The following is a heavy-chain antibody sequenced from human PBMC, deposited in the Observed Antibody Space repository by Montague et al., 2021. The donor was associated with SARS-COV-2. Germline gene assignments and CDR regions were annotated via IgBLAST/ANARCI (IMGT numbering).Heavy chain of an antibody. V-gene: IGHV4-34*01. CDR3: AGGRRPVVVPGAGPAGRAFDI. CDR2: VNHSGTT. Sequence: SETLSLTCAISGGSFSNYYWSWICQPPGKGLEWIGEVNHSGTTIYNPSVTSGVTISEDTSKNQFYLRLNPVTAADTAVYYCAGGRRPVVVPGAGPAGRAFDIWGQGTMVTVS. D-gene: IGHD2-2*01. CDR1: GGSFSNYY. J-gene: IGHJ3*02.